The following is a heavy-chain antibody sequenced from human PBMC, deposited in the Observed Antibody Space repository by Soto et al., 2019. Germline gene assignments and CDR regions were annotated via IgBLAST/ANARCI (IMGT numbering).Heavy chain of an antibody. CDR3: ARGGTGGRTTVTTYAV. J-gene: IGHJ4*02. Sequence: QVQLQESGAGLVKPSETLSLTCTVSGGSIDNYYWSWIRQPPGRGLEWIGFIYSSGSTNYNPSVKSRVXXXAXXXXXXXXLKLTSVTTADTAVYYCARGGTGGRTTVTTYAVWGQGTLVTVSS. CDR2: IYSSGST. D-gene: IGHD4-17*01. V-gene: IGHV4-59*01. CDR1: GGSIDNYY.